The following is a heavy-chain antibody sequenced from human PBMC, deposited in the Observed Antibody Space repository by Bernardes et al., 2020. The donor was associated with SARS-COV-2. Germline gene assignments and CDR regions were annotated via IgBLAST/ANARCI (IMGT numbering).Heavy chain of an antibody. J-gene: IGHJ2*01. CDR2: IGTAADT. CDR1: GFTFSNYD. D-gene: IGHD3-22*01. V-gene: IGHV3-13*01. Sequence: GGSLRLSCAASGFTFSNYDMHWVRRVSGKGLEWVSGIGTAADTYYPDSVKGRFTISREDAKNSLYLQMNSLRAGDTAVYYCARESSVWGYFDLWGRGTLVTVSS. CDR3: ARESSVWGYFDL.